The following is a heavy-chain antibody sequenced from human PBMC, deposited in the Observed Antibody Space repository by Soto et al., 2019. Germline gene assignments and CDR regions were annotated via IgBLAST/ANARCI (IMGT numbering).Heavy chain of an antibody. D-gene: IGHD5-18*01. J-gene: IGHJ4*02. CDR3: AREEYSYGFRQLDY. CDR1: GGSISSYY. Sequence: QVQLQESGPGLVKPSETLSLTCTVSGGSISSYYWSWIRQPPGKGLEWIGYICYSGSTNYNPSHKSRVTISVDMSKNQFSLKLSSVTAADPAVYYCAREEYSYGFRQLDYLGQGTLVTVSS. V-gene: IGHV4-59*01. CDR2: ICYSGST.